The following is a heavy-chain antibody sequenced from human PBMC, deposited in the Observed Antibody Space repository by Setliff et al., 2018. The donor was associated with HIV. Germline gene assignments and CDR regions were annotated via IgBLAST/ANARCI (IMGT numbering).Heavy chain of an antibody. CDR2: VYYTGES. J-gene: IGHJ5*02. Sequence: PSETLSLTCSVYGGSISRGGRYWGWIRQHPGRGLEWLGYVYYTGESFYKPSLGGRVTILQDKSKNQFSLELRSVTAADTAVYYCARALRRVTGSEWFDPWGQGTLVTVSS. D-gene: IGHD2-21*02. CDR1: GGSISRGGRY. CDR3: ARALRRVTGSEWFDP. V-gene: IGHV4-31*03.